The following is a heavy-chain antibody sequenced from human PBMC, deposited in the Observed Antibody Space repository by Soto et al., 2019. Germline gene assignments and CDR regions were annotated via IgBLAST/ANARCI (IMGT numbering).Heavy chain of an antibody. CDR2: ISNNAITD. CDR1: GFSFSDYS. J-gene: IGHJ6*03. V-gene: IGHV3-11*01. Sequence: QVHLVESGGDLVKPGGSLRLSCVASGFSFSDYSMTWMRQAPGGGLDFVAFISNNAITDYYADSVKGRFTISRDNARNSVYLQMDSLRAEDAAVYYCARDLHPMLSHKHYYYYIDVWGTGTTVTVSS. D-gene: IGHD3-16*01. CDR3: ARDLHPMLSHKHYYYYIDV.